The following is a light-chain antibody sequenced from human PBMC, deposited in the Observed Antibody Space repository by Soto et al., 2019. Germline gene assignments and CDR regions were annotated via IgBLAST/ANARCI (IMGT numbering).Light chain of an antibody. CDR1: QTVNNW. Sequence: DIQMTQSPSTLSASVGDRVTITCRASQTVNNWLAWYQQKPGKAPKLLFNKVSSLESGVPSRFSGSGSGTEFTLTISSLQPYDFATDYCQQYNNYWTFGQGTNVEIK. V-gene: IGKV1-5*03. CDR2: KVS. CDR3: QQYNNYWT. J-gene: IGKJ1*01.